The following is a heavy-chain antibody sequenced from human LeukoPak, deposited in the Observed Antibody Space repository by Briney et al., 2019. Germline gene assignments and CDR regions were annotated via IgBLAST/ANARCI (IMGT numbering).Heavy chain of an antibody. D-gene: IGHD3-22*01. CDR1: GDSISSYY. CDR3: ASLYYYDSSVGFDY. Sequence: SETLSLTCTVSGDSISSYYWAWIRQPPGKGLEWIGYVYYSGRTQYNPSLQRRVTISVGTSKKQFSLKLSSVTAADTAVYYCASLYYYDSSVGFDYWGQGTLVTVSS. CDR2: VYYSGRT. V-gene: IGHV4-59*08. J-gene: IGHJ4*02.